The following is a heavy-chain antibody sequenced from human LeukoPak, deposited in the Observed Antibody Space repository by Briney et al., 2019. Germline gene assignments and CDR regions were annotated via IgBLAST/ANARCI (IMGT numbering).Heavy chain of an antibody. D-gene: IGHD6-19*01. J-gene: IGHJ6*03. CDR2: MNPNSGNT. CDR3: ARGGAQYSSGWYFYYYYYMDV. V-gene: IGHV1-8*03. Sequence: ASVKVSCKASGCTFTSYDINWVRQATGQGLEWMGWMNPNSGNTGYAQKFQGRVTITRNTSISTAYMELSSLRSEDTAVYYCARGGAQYSSGWYFYYYYYMDVWGKGTTVTVSS. CDR1: GCTFTSYD.